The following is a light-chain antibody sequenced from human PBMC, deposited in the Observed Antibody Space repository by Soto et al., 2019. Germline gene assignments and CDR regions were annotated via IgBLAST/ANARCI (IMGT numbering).Light chain of an antibody. J-gene: IGLJ1*01. CDR1: SSDVGGYNY. CDR2: EVS. CDR3: SSYTSSSTPYV. Sequence: QSVLTQPASVSGSPGHSITISFTGTSSDVGGYNYVSWYQQHPGKAPKLMIYEVSNRPSGDSDRFSGSKSGNTASLTISGLQAEDEADYYCSSYTSSSTPYVFGSGTKVTVL. V-gene: IGLV2-14*03.